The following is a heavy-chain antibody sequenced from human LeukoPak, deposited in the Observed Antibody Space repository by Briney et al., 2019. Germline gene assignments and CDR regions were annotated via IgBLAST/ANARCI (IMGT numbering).Heavy chain of an antibody. CDR3: ARDYCTNGVCYTYFDY. CDR2: IYHSGST. V-gene: IGHV4-38-2*02. D-gene: IGHD2-8*01. Sequence: PSETLSLTCTVSGYSISSGYYWGWIRQPPGKGLEWIRSIYHSGSTYYNPSLKSRVTISVDTSKNQFSLKLSSVTAADTAVYYCARDYCTNGVCYTYFDYWGQGTLVTVSS. J-gene: IGHJ4*02. CDR1: GYSISSGYY.